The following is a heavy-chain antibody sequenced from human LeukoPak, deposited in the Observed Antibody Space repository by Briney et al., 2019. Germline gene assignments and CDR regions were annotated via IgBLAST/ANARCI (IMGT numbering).Heavy chain of an antibody. V-gene: IGHV3-33*01. CDR3: ARSTSYDYVWGSYRPFDY. CDR1: GFTFNSYG. Sequence: GGSLRLSCAASGFTFNSYGMHWVRQAPGKGLEWVAVIWYDGSNKYYADSVKGRFTISRDNSKNTLYLQMNSLRAEDTAVYYCARSTSYDYVWGSYRPFDYWGQGTLVTVSS. D-gene: IGHD3-16*02. CDR2: IWYDGSNK. J-gene: IGHJ4*02.